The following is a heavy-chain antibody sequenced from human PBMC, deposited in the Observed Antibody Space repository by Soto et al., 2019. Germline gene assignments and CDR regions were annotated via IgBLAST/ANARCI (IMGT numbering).Heavy chain of an antibody. CDR2: IIPLFGTT. V-gene: IGHV1-69*01. CDR1: GDTFKHCA. Sequence: QVQVVQFGVEVGRPGSSVKVSCKASGDTFKHCAISWVRNAPGQGLEWMGGIIPLFGTTDFALRVQGRLTITTDESTTTAYMKLSRLRSEDTATYYCASELGFGKLSVVWGQGTTVSDSS. D-gene: IGHD3-10*01. CDR3: ASELGFGKLSVV. J-gene: IGHJ6*02.